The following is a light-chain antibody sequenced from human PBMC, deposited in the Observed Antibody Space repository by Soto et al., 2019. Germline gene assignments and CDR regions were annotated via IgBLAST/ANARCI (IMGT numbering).Light chain of an antibody. J-gene: IGKJ3*01. CDR2: CAS. Sequence: EIVLTQSPGPLSLSPGERATLSCRASQSVSSSYLAWYQQKPGQAPRLLIYCASSRATGIPDRFSGSGSGTDFTLTISRLEPEDVGVYYCQQYGSSPFSFGPGTKVDIK. V-gene: IGKV3-20*01. CDR3: QQYGSSPFS. CDR1: QSVSSSY.